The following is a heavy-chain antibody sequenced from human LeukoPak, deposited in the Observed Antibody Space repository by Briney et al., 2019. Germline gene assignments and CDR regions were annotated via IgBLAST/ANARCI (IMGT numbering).Heavy chain of an antibody. D-gene: IGHD3-10*01. CDR1: GFTFSSYG. V-gene: IGHV3-23*01. CDR3: ARGTYYHGPGSYYVDHHYYYMDV. CDR2: ISGSGGST. Sequence: GGSLRLSCAASGFTFSSYGMSWVRQAPGKGLEWVSAISGSGGSTYYADSVKGRFTISRDNAKNSLYLQMNSLRAEDTAVYYCARGTYYHGPGSYYVDHHYYYMDVWGKGTTVTVSS. J-gene: IGHJ6*03.